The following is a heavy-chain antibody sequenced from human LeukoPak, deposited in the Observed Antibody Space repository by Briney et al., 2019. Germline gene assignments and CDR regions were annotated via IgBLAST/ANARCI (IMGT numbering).Heavy chain of an antibody. CDR2: INHSGST. D-gene: IGHD4-23*01. J-gene: IGHJ4*02. V-gene: IGHV4-34*01. CDR1: GGSFSGYY. Sequence: SETLSLTCAVYGGSFSGYYWSWIRQPPGKVLEWIGEINHSGSTNYNPSLKSRVTISVDTSKNQFSLKLSSVTAADTAVYYCARRRSYGGNPEDYWGQGTLVTVSS. CDR3: ARRRSYGGNPEDY.